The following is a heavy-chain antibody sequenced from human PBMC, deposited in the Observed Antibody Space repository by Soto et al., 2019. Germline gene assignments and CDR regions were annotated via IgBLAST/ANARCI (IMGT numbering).Heavy chain of an antibody. CDR1: GFTFSSYA. J-gene: IGHJ4*02. CDR2: ISSNGGST. D-gene: IGHD6-6*01. V-gene: IGHV3-64D*06. Sequence: HPGGSLRLSCSASGFTFSSYAMHWVRQAPGKGLEYVSAISSNGGSTYYADSVKGRFTISRDNSKNTLYLQMSSLRAEDTAVYYCVKDHLGQLVPRGPFDYWGQGTLVTVSS. CDR3: VKDHLGQLVPRGPFDY.